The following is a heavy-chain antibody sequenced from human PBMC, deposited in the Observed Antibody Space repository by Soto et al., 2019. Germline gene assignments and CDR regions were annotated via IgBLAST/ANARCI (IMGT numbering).Heavy chain of an antibody. J-gene: IGHJ4*02. CDR2: ISYDGSNR. V-gene: IGHV3-30*18. CDR3: AKDTREDWNFVVYYFDE. Sequence: QVQLVQSGGGVVQPGRSLRLSCAASGFRFSGYGMHWLRQAPGKGLEWVAVISYDGSNRYYADSVKGRFTISRDNNKNIWDLEMSGLRPEDTAMYFCAKDTREDWNFVVYYFDEWGQGSLVTVSA. D-gene: IGHD1-7*01. CDR1: GFRFSGYG.